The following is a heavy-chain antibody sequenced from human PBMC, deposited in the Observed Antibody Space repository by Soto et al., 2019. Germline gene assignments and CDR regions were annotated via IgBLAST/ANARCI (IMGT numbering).Heavy chain of an antibody. CDR1: GYTFTSYD. Sequence: QVQLVQSGAEVKKPGASVKVSCKASGYTFTSYDINWVRQATGQGLEWMGWMNPNSGNTGYPQKFQGRVTMTRNNSISTAYMELSSLRSEDTAVYYCARGDDLWEVTTFDYWGQGTLVTVSS. CDR3: ARGDDLWEVTTFDY. J-gene: IGHJ4*02. CDR2: MNPNSGNT. D-gene: IGHD4-17*01. V-gene: IGHV1-8*01.